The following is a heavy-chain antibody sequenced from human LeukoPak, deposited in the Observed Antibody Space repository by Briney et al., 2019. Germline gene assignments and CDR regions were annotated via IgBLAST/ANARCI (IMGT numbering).Heavy chain of an antibody. CDR3: AKDGYCSAGSCFSANDAFDI. Sequence: GGSLRLSCGASTFTFSSYGMSWVRQAPGKGLAWVSAISGSGGSTYYADSVKGRFTISRDNSKNSLYLQMNSLRAEDTAVYYCAKDGYCSAGSCFSANDAFDIWGQGTMVTVSS. V-gene: IGHV3-23*01. CDR1: TFTFSSYG. J-gene: IGHJ3*02. D-gene: IGHD2-15*01. CDR2: ISGSGGST.